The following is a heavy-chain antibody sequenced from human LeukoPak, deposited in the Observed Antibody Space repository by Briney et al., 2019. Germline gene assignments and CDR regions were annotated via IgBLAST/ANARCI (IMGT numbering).Heavy chain of an antibody. J-gene: IGHJ4*02. CDR2: INHSGST. Sequence: SETLSLTCAVYGGSFSGYYWSWIRQPPGKGLEWIGEINHSGSTNYNPSLKSRVTISVDTSKNQFSLKLSPVTAADTAVYYCARVEEYYDYVWGSYRPYLDYWGQGTLVTVSS. CDR3: ARVEEYYDYVWGSYRPYLDY. V-gene: IGHV4-34*01. D-gene: IGHD3-16*02. CDR1: GGSFSGYY.